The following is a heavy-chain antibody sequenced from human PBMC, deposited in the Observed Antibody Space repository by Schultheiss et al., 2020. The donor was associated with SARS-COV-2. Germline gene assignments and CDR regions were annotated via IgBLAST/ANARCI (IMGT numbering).Heavy chain of an antibody. D-gene: IGHD3-10*01. J-gene: IGHJ5*02. CDR1: GGSISSGGYY. CDR3: AREDTMEYGGWFDP. CDR2: IYYSGST. Sequence: SETLSLTCTVSGGSISSGGYYWSWIRQHPGKGLEWIGYIYYSGSTYYNPSLKSRVTMSVDTSKNQFSLKLSSVTAADTAVYYCAREDTMEYGGWFDPWGQGTLVTVSS. V-gene: IGHV4-31*03.